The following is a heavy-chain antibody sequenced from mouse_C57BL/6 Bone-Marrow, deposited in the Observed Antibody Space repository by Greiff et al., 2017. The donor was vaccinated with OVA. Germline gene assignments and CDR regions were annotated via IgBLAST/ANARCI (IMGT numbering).Heavy chain of an antibody. D-gene: IGHD1-1*01. Sequence: QVQLQQSGAELARPGASVKLSCKASGYTFTSYGISWVKQRTGQGLEWIGEIYPRSGNTYYNEKFKGKATLTAEQSSSTAYMELRILTSEYSAVYFCAREEDYYYCSSGADWGQGTLVTVSA. V-gene: IGHV1-81*01. CDR3: AREEDYYYCSSGAD. CDR1: GYTFTSYG. J-gene: IGHJ3*01. CDR2: IYPRSGNT.